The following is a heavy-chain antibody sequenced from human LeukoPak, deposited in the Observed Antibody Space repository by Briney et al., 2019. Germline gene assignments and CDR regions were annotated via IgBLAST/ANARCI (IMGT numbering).Heavy chain of an antibody. CDR1: GGSINTYY. J-gene: IGHJ4*02. CDR3: ARQEHYYDSSGYYGGVDY. Sequence: SETLSLTCTVSGGSINTYYWSWIRQPPGKGLEWIGYIYYGGGTNYNPSLKSRVTISVDTSKNQISLKLSSVTAADTAVYYCARQEHYYDSSGYYGGVDYWGQGTLVTVSS. CDR2: IYYGGGT. V-gene: IGHV4-59*01. D-gene: IGHD3-22*01.